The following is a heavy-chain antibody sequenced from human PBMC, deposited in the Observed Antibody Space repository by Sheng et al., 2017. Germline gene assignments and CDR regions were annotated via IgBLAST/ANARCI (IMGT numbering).Heavy chain of an antibody. CDR1: GFTFSSYG. Sequence: QVQLVESGGGVVQPGRSLRLSCAASGFTFSSYGMHWVRQAPGKGLEWVAVIWYDGSNKYYADSVKGRFTISRDNSKNTLYLQMNSLRAEDTAVYYCARDSSSWVSYYYGMDVWGQGTTVTVSS. D-gene: IGHD6-13*01. J-gene: IGHJ6*02. V-gene: IGHV3-33*01. CDR3: ARDSSSWVSYYYGMDV. CDR2: IWYDGSNK.